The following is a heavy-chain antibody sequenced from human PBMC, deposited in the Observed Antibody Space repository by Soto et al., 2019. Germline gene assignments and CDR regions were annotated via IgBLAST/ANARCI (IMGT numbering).Heavy chain of an antibody. V-gene: IGHV4-31*03. Sequence: QVQLQESGPGLVKPSQTLSLTCTVSGGSIISGDYYWTWIRQHPGKGLEWIGYMYYSGSTSYNPSLRSRVTISADTSKNHFSLKLSSVTAAATAVYYCARGVGSIWFFFHFDYWGQGTLITVSS. CDR1: GGSIISGDYY. CDR3: ARGVGSIWFFFHFDY. CDR2: MYYSGST. J-gene: IGHJ4*02. D-gene: IGHD6-13*01.